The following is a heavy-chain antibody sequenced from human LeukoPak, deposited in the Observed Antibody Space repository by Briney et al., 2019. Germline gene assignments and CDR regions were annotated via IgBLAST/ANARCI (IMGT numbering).Heavy chain of an antibody. V-gene: IGHV4-39*02. Sequence: SETLSLTCTVSGGSISSSSYYWGWIRQPPGKGLEWIGSIYYSGSTYYNPSLKSRVTISVDTSKNQFSLKLSSVTAADTAVYYCARDPAGSGSSIRAFDIWGQGTMVTVSS. CDR1: GGSISSSSYY. CDR3: ARDPAGSGSSIRAFDI. D-gene: IGHD1-26*01. J-gene: IGHJ3*02. CDR2: IYYSGST.